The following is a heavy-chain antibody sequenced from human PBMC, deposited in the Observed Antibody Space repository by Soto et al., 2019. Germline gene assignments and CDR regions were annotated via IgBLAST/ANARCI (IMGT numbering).Heavy chain of an antibody. CDR1: GYTFTSYG. CDR3: ARSLRAHDFGDYGASPTNDY. D-gene: IGHD4-17*01. CDR2: ISAYNGNT. V-gene: IGHV1-18*01. J-gene: IGHJ4*02. Sequence: QVQLVQSGAEVKKPGASVKVSCKASGYTFTSYGISWVRQAPGQGLEWMGWISAYNGNTNYAQKLQGRVTMTTDTSTSTAYMELRSLRSDDTAVYYCARSLRAHDFGDYGASPTNDYWGQGTLVTVSS.